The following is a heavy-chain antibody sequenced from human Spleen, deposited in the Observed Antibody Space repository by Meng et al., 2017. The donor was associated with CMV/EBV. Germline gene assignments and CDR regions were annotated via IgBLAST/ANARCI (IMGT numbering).Heavy chain of an antibody. CDR1: GFTFSDYY. Sequence: GGSLRLSCAASGFTFSDYYMNWVRQAPGKGLEWVSSISSSSTIYYADSVKGRFTISRDNAKNSLYLQMNSLRAEDTAVYYCARDQFLGSSPNYYYYGMDVWGQGTTVTVSS. CDR3: ARDQFLGSSPNYYYYGMDV. D-gene: IGHD6-6*01. J-gene: IGHJ6*02. V-gene: IGHV3-69-1*01. CDR2: ISSSSTI.